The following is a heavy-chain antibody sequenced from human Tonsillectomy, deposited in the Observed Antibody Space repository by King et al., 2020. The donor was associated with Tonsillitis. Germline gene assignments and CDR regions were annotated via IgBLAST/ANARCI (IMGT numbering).Heavy chain of an antibody. V-gene: IGHV3-48*02. J-gene: IGHJ4*02. CDR1: GFAFSGYA. D-gene: IGHD3-16*01. Sequence: VQLVESGGGLVEPGGSLRLSCAASGFAFSGYAMNWVRQTPGKGLEWVSHITWNSATIFYAVSVKGRFTISRDNAKNSLYLQMNSLRDEDTAVYYCATWGWAEGIDYWGQGTLVTVSS. CDR3: ATWGWAEGIDY. CDR2: ITWNSATI.